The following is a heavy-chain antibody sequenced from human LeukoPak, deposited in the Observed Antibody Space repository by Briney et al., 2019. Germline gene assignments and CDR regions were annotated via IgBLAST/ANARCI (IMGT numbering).Heavy chain of an antibody. CDR3: AKVPYGSGTRGGFDY. Sequence: GGSLRLSCAASGFTLSSNYMSWVRQAPGKGLEWVSVIYSGGSTYYADSVKGRFTISRDNSKNTLYLQMNSLRAEDTAVYYCAKVPYGSGTRGGFDYWGQGTLVTVSS. V-gene: IGHV3-53*01. J-gene: IGHJ4*02. D-gene: IGHD3-10*01. CDR1: GFTLSSNY. CDR2: IYSGGST.